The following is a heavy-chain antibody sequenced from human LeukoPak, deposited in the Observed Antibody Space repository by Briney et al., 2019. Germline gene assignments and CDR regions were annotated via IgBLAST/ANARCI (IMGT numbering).Heavy chain of an antibody. CDR2: ISSSSGYI. Sequence: GGSLGLSCAASGFTFSSYSMNLVRQAPGKGLEWVSSISSSSGYIYYADSVKGRFTISRDNAKNSLYLQMNSLRAEDTAVYYCARGHYDILTGPDYWGQGTLVTVSS. D-gene: IGHD3-9*01. J-gene: IGHJ4*02. CDR1: GFTFSSYS. V-gene: IGHV3-21*01. CDR3: ARGHYDILTGPDY.